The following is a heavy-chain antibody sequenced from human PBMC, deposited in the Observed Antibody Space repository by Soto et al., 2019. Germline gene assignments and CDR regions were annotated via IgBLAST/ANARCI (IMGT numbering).Heavy chain of an antibody. J-gene: IGHJ5*02. Sequence: SETLSLTCAVYGGSFSGYYWSWIRQPPGKGLEWIGEINHSGSTNYNPSLKSRVTISVDTSKNQFSLKLSSVTAADTAVYYCARGPSMGWFDPWGQGTLVT. D-gene: IGHD3-10*01. CDR1: GGSFSGYY. CDR3: ARGPSMGWFDP. CDR2: INHSGST. V-gene: IGHV4-34*01.